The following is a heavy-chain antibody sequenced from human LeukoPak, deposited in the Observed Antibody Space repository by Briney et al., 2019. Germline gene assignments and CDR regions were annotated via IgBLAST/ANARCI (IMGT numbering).Heavy chain of an antibody. V-gene: IGHV1-18*01. J-gene: IGHJ6*02. CDR3: ARGNPLGYCSGGSCYSDYYYGMDA. Sequence: EASVKVSCKASGYTFTSYGISWVRQAPGQGLEWMGWISAYNGITNYAQKLQGRVTMTTDTSTSTAYMELRSLRSDDTAVYYCARGNPLGYCSGGSCYSDYYYGMDAWGQGTTVTVSS. CDR2: ISAYNGIT. D-gene: IGHD2-15*01. CDR1: GYTFTSYG.